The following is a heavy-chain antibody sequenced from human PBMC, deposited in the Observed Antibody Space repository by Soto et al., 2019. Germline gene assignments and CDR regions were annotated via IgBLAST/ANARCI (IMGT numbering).Heavy chain of an antibody. CDR3: ASPAAVTDPYYFDY. J-gene: IGHJ4*02. D-gene: IGHD2-21*02. Sequence: VQLVESGGGLVKPGGSLRLSCAASGFTFSSYSMNWVRQAPGKGLEWVSSISSSSSYIYYADSVKGRFTISRDNAKNSLYLQMNSLRAEDTAVYYCASPAAVTDPYYFDYWGQGTLVTVSS. CDR1: GFTFSSYS. CDR2: ISSSSSYI. V-gene: IGHV3-21*01.